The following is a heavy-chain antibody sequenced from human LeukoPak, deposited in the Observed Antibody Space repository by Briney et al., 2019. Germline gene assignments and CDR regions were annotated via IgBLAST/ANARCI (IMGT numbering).Heavy chain of an antibody. J-gene: IGHJ4*02. D-gene: IGHD3-3*01. CDR3: AGDYDFWSGYHD. Sequence: GGSLRLSCAASGFTFSSYWMSWVRQAPGKGLEWVANINQDGSEKYYVDSVKGRFTISRDNAKKSLYLQMNSLRAEDTAVYYCAGDYDFWSGYHDWGQGTLVTVSS. CDR1: GFTFSSYW. V-gene: IGHV3-7*01. CDR2: INQDGSEK.